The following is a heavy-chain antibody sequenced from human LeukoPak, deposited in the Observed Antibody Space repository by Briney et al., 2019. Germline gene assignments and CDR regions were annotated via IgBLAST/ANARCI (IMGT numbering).Heavy chain of an antibody. CDR1: GVTFSSYG. J-gene: IGHJ6*03. V-gene: IGHV3-30*03. D-gene: IGHD6-13*01. CDR3: ARDGGVEGAAAGYYYYMDV. CDR2: ISYDGGNK. Sequence: GGSLRLSCAASGVTFSSYGMHWVRQAPGKGLGWVAVISYDGGNKYYADSVKGRLTISRDNSKNTLYLQMNSLRAEDTAVYYCARDGGVEGAAAGYYYYMDVWGKGTTVPVSS.